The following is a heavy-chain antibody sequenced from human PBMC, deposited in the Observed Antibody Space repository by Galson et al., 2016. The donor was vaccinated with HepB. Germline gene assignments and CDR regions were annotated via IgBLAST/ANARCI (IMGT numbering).Heavy chain of an antibody. Sequence: SLRLSCAASGFTFTTYSMNWVRQAPGKGLEWVSSISSSSAYKYYADSVRGRFTISRDNAKSSLYLQMNSLRGEDTAVYYCARPHRGVFGEVTPLDDWGQGTLVTVSS. V-gene: IGHV3-21*01. CDR2: ISSSSAYK. CDR3: ARPHRGVFGEVTPLDD. CDR1: GFTFTTYS. J-gene: IGHJ4*02. D-gene: IGHD3-3*01.